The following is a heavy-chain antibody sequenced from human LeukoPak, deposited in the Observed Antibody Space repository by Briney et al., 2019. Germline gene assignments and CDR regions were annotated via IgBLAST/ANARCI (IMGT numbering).Heavy chain of an antibody. CDR2: ISSSSSTI. V-gene: IGHV3-48*01. CDR1: GFTFSSYA. Sequence: GGSLRLSCAASGFTFSSYAMSWVRQAPGKGLEWVSYISSSSSTIYYADSVKGRFTISRDNAKNSLYLQMNSLRAEDTAVYYCARDKWELPSGGWFDPWGQGTLVTVSS. J-gene: IGHJ5*02. CDR3: ARDKWELPSGGWFDP. D-gene: IGHD1-26*01.